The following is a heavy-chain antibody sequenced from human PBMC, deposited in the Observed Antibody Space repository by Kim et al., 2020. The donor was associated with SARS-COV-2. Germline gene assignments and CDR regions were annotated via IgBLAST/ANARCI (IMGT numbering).Heavy chain of an antibody. CDR1: GFTFSSYW. CDR3: VPATRKMATIPFFVY. D-gene: IGHD5-12*01. V-gene: IGHV3-74*01. J-gene: IGHJ4*02. CDR2: INSDGSST. Sequence: GGSLRLSCAASGFTFSSYWMHWVRQAPGKGLVWVSRINSDGSSTNYADSVKGRFTISRDNAKNTLYLQMNSLRAEDTAVYYCVPATRKMATIPFFVYWGQGTLVTVSS.